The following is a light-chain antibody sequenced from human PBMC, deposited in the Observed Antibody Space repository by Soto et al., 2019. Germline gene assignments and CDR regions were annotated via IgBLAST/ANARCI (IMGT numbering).Light chain of an antibody. Sequence: QSALTQPASVSGSPGQSITISCTGTSSDVGGYNYVSWYQQHPVKAPKLMIYEVSNRPSGVSNRFAGSKAGNTASLTISGLQAEDEADYYCSSHTSSSTRVFGGGTKLTVL. V-gene: IGLV2-14*01. CDR2: EVS. J-gene: IGLJ3*02. CDR3: SSHTSSSTRV. CDR1: SSDVGGYNY.